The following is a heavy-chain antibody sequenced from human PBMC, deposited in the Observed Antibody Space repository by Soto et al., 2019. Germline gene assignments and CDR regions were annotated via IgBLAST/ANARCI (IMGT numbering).Heavy chain of an antibody. J-gene: IGHJ6*02. CDR1: GGSISSYY. CDR3: AREERAAAGTGGMDV. D-gene: IGHD6-13*01. Sequence: SETLSLTCTVSGGSISSYYWSWIRQPPGKGLEWIGYIYYSGSTNYNPSLKSRVTIPVDTSKNQCSLKLSSVTAADTAVYYCAREERAAAGTGGMDVWGQGTTVTVSS. V-gene: IGHV4-59*01. CDR2: IYYSGST.